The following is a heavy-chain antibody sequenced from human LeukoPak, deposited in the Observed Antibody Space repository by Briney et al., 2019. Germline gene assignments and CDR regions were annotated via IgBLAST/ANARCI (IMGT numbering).Heavy chain of an antibody. CDR1: GGSISSYY. CDR3: AQSGYGVYYFDY. J-gene: IGHJ4*02. D-gene: IGHD5-18*01. Sequence: PSGTLSLTCTVSGGSISSYYWSWIRQPPGKGLEWIGYIYYSGSTNYNPSLKSRVTISVDTSKNQFSLKLSSVTAADTAVYYCAQSGYGVYYFDYWGQGTLVTVSS. V-gene: IGHV4-59*08. CDR2: IYYSGST.